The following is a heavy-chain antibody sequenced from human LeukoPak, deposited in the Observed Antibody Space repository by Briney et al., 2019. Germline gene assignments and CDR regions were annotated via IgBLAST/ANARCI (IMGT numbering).Heavy chain of an antibody. CDR2: INPNSGGT. CDR3: ARDQWYVGSNPTFDY. D-gene: IGHD3-16*02. Sequence: ASVKVSCKASGYTFTTYGISWVRQAPGQGLEWMGWINPNSGGTNYAQKFQGRVTMTRDTSISTAYMELSRLRSDDTAVYYCARDQWYVGSNPTFDYWGQGTLVTVSS. CDR1: GYTFTTYG. V-gene: IGHV1-2*02. J-gene: IGHJ4*02.